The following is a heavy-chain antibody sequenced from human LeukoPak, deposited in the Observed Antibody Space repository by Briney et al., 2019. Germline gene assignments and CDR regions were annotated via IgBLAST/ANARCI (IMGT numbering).Heavy chain of an antibody. CDR1: AYIFTNYY. Sequence: ASVTVSCKASAYIFTNYYMHWVRQAPGEGLEWMGWISPNNGGTNYLQKFQGRVTMTRDTSISTVYMELSGLRSDDTAVYYCARDQSLSGNYLIDYWGQGTLVTVSS. D-gene: IGHD1-26*01. CDR3: ARDQSLSGNYLIDY. CDR2: ISPNNGGT. V-gene: IGHV1-2*02. J-gene: IGHJ4*02.